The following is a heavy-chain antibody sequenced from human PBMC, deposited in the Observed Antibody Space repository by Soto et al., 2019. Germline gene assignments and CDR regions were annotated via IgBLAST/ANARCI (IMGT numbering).Heavy chain of an antibody. J-gene: IGHJ5*02. V-gene: IGHV2-70*01. D-gene: IGHD3-10*01. CDR2: IDWDDDK. CDR1: GFSLNTSGMC. CDR3: ARSSYGSGSGWLDP. Sequence: SGPTLGNPTQTLTMTCTFSGFSLNTSGMCVSWIRQPPGKALEWLALIDWDDDKYYSTSLKTRLTISKDTSKNQVVLTMTNMDPVDTATYYCARSSYGSGSGWLDPWGQGTLVTVSS.